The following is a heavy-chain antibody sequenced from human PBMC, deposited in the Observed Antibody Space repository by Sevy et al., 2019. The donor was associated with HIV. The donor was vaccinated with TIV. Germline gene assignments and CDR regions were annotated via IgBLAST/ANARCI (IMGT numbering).Heavy chain of an antibody. CDR2: IDSGGST. Sequence: GGSLRLSCEASGFTVSGNYMAWVRLAPGKGLEWVSLIDSGGSTYYAASVKGRFTISRDNATKHLYLQMNPLRPEDTAVYFWARDRYYDASGYYYYYYGMDVWGQGTTVTVSS. V-gene: IGHV3-66*01. D-gene: IGHD3-22*01. CDR3: ARDRYYDASGYYYYYYGMDV. J-gene: IGHJ6*02. CDR1: GFTVSGNY.